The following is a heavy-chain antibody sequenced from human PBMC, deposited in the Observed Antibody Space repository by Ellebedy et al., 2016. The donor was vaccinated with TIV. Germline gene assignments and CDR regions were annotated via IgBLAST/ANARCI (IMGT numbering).Heavy chain of an antibody. J-gene: IGHJ4*02. D-gene: IGHD7-27*01. CDR1: GFTFSSYW. CDR3: ATEIKRGKGIPDY. CDR2: INSDGSST. Sequence: GESLKISCAASGFTFSSYWMHWVRQAPGKGLVWVSRINSDGSSTTYADSVKGRFTISRDNAMNSLILQMNAHRDDDTAVYYCATEIKRGKGIPDYWGQGTRVTVSS. V-gene: IGHV3-74*01.